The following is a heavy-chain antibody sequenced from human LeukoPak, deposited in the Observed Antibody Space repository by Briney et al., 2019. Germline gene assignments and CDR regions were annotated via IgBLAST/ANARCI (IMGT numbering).Heavy chain of an antibody. V-gene: IGHV3-74*03. CDR1: GFAFSSYW. CDR3: SRSQFDY. Sequence: GGSLRLSCATSGFAFSSYWMLWVRQASGKGLVWVSRINGDGTITTYADSLKGRLTISRDNTKNILYLEMNNLRAEDTAIYCCSRSQFDYWGQGILVTVSS. CDR2: INGDGTIT. J-gene: IGHJ4*02.